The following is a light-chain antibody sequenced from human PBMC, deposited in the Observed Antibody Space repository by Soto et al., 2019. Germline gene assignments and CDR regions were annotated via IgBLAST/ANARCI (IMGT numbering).Light chain of an antibody. CDR2: GAS. V-gene: IGKV3-20*01. J-gene: IGKJ2*01. CDR3: QQYGGVPYT. CDR1: ESISRDD. Sequence: EIVLTQSPGTLSLSPGQRATLSCRASESISRDDLAWYQQRLGHAPRLLIYGASSGATGIPDRFSGSGSGTDFTLTISRLEPEDCAIYYCQQYGGVPYTFGQGTKLEIK.